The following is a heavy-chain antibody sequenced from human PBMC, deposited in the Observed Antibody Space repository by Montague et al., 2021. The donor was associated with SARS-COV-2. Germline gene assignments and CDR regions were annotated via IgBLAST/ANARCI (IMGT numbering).Heavy chain of an antibody. CDR1: GDSVAGNSAT. J-gene: IGHJ2*01. Sequence: CAISGDSVAGNSATWNWIRQSPSRGLEWLGRTYYRSKWYNDYAVSVKSRVIINPDTSNNRISLQLNSVTPEDTAVYYCARAYCGGDCYFYWYFDLWGRGTLVTVSS. D-gene: IGHD2-21*02. CDR2: TYYRSKWYN. CDR3: ARAYCGGDCYFYWYFDL. V-gene: IGHV6-1*01.